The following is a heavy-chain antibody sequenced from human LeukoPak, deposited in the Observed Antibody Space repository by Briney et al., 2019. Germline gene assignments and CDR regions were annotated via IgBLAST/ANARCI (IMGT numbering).Heavy chain of an antibody. CDR3: ARRGYYYELADY. D-gene: IGHD3-22*01. CDR1: GGSISSYY. Sequence: MPSETLSLTCTVSGGSISSYYWSWIRQPPGKGLEWIGYIYYSGSTNYNPSLKSRVTISVDTSKNQFSLKLSSVTAADTAVYYCARRGYYYELADYWGQGTLVTVSS. J-gene: IGHJ4*02. CDR2: IYYSGST. V-gene: IGHV4-59*08.